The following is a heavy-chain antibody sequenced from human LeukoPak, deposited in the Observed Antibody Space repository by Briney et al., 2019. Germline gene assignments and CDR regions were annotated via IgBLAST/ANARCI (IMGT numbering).Heavy chain of an antibody. CDR2: IYYSGST. CDR1: GGSISSSSYY. CDR3: ARLEQAVACSRWFDP. V-gene: IGHV4-39*01. D-gene: IGHD6-19*01. J-gene: IGHJ5*02. Sequence: SETLSLTCTVSGGSISSSSYYWPWIRQPPGKGLEWSGSIYYSGSTYYNPSLRSRVTISVDTSKNQFSLRLSTVTATATDVYYCARLEQAVACSRWFDPWGQGTLVTVSS.